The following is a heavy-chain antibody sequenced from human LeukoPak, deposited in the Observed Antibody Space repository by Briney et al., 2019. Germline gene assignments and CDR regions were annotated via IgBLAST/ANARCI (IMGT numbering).Heavy chain of an antibody. CDR3: ARDITSDY. D-gene: IGHD3-10*01. Sequence: GESLKISCKGSGYSLTTYWIGWVRQMPGKGLEWMGIIYPGDSDTRYSPSFQGQVTISADKSISTAYLQWNSLKASDTAMYYCARDITSDYWGQGTLVTVSS. V-gene: IGHV5-51*01. CDR2: IYPGDSDT. CDR1: GYSLTTYW. J-gene: IGHJ4*02.